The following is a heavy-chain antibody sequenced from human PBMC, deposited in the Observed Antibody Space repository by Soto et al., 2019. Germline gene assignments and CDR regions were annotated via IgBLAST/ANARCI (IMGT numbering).Heavy chain of an antibody. D-gene: IGHD3-3*01. CDR3: ARQVFGFWSGYSLPSYGMDV. CDR1: GYSFTIYW. V-gene: IGHV5-10-1*01. J-gene: IGHJ6*02. Sequence: PGESLKISCKGSGYSFTIYWISWVRQMPGKGLEWMGRIDPSDSYTNYSPSFQGRVTISADKSISTAYLQWSSLKASDTAMYYCARQVFGFWSGYSLPSYGMDVWGQGTTVTVSS. CDR2: IDPSDSYT.